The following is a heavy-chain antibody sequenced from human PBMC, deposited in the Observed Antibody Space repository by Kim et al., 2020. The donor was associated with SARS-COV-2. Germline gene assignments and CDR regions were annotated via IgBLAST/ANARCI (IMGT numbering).Heavy chain of an antibody. CDR3: AKKMFRGYYHFES. V-gene: IGHV3-23*05. D-gene: IGHD3-22*01. CDR1: GFTFRSYD. Sequence: GGSLRLSCAASGFTFRSYDMSWVRQASGKGLEYVSSILSSGSSTFYADSVKGRFTISRDNSNNTLYLQMNNLRAEDTAVYYCAKKMFRGYYHFESWGQGTLVTVSP. CDR2: ILSSGSST. J-gene: IGHJ4*02.